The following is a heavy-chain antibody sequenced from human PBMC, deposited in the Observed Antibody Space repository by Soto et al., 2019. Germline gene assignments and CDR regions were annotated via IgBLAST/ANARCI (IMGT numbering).Heavy chain of an antibody. J-gene: IGHJ4*02. CDR3: ARRCAGDCYSSEAFAY. V-gene: IGHV4-59*01. CDR2: IYYTGSS. Sequence: QVQLQESGPGLVKPSETLSLTCTVSGGSINKYYWSWIRQFPGEGLEWSGYIYYTGSSNYNPSLKSRATLSVDTSKNQFSLKLRSVTAADSAVYYCARRCAGDCYSSEAFAYWGQGALVIVSS. D-gene: IGHD2-21*01. CDR1: GGSINKYY.